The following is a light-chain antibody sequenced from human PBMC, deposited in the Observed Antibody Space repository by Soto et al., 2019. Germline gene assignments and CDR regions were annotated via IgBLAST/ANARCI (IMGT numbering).Light chain of an antibody. V-gene: IGKV1-9*01. CDR3: QHLNSYPLT. CDR2: AAS. Sequence: DIQLTQSPSFLSASVGDRVTITCRASQGISSYLAWYQQKPGKAPKLLIYAASTLQSGVPSRFSGSGSGTEFTLTISSLQPEDFATYYCQHLNSYPLTFGPGTKVGIK. J-gene: IGKJ3*01. CDR1: QGISSY.